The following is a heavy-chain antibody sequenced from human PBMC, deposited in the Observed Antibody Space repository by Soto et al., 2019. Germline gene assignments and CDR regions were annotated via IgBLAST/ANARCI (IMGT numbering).Heavy chain of an antibody. Sequence: GGSLRLSCAASGLTFNSSYLSWVRQAPGKGLEWVSVIYSGGSSYYADSVKGRFTISRDNSKNTVHLQMNSLRVEDTAMYYCAREHGSGSWGQGTLVTVSS. V-gene: IGHV3-66*01. J-gene: IGHJ4*02. D-gene: IGHD3-10*01. CDR3: AREHGSGS. CDR1: GLTFNSSY. CDR2: IYSGGSS.